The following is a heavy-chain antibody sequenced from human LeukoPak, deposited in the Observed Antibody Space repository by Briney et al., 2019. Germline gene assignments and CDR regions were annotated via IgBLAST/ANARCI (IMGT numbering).Heavy chain of an antibody. V-gene: IGHV4-59*01. CDR3: ASEEVGYSSSSRYFQH. J-gene: IGHJ1*01. D-gene: IGHD6-6*01. Sequence: SETLSLTCTVSGGSISSYYWSWIRQPPGKGLEWIGYIYYSGSTNYNPSLKSRVTISVDTSKNQFSLKLSSVTAADTAVYYCASEEVGYSSSSRYFQHWGQGTLVTVSS. CDR1: GGSISSYY. CDR2: IYYSGST.